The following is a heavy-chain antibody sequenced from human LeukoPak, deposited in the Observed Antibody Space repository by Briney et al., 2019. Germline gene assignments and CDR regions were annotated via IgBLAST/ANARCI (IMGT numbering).Heavy chain of an antibody. CDR2: ISSSSSYI. V-gene: IGHV3-21*01. CDR1: GFTFSSYS. D-gene: IGHD3-10*01. J-gene: IGHJ4*02. CDR3: ARDTGGFGNFDY. Sequence: PGGSLRLSCAAYGFTFSSYSMNWVRQAPGKGLEWVSSISSSSSYIYYADSVKGRFTISRDNAKNSLYLQMNSLRAEDTAVYYCARDTGGFGNFDYWGQGTLVTVSS.